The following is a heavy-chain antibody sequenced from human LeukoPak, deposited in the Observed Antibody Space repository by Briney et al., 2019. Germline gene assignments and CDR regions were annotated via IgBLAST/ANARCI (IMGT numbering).Heavy chain of an antibody. CDR3: ARVVVTPLYYFDY. CDR1: GGSISSGGYY. V-gene: IGHV4-30-2*01. CDR2: IYHSGST. Sequence: ASETVSLTCTVSGGSISSGGYYWSWIRQPPGKGLEWIGYIYHSGSTYYNPSLKSRVTISVDRSKNQFSLKLSSVTAADTAVYYCARVVVTPLYYFDYWGQGTLVTVSS. J-gene: IGHJ4*02. D-gene: IGHD2-15*01.